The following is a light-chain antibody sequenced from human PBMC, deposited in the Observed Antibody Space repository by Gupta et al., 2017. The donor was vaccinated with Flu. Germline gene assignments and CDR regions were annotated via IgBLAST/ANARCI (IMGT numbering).Light chain of an antibody. V-gene: IGLV1-40*01. CDR2: QNN. CDR1: SSDIGTMYD. J-gene: IGLJ3*02. CDR3: QSSDRGLRNDV. Sequence: VTISCTGSSSDIGTMYDVNWFQQVPGTAPKLLIYQNNYRPSGVPDRFSGSRSGTSDSLAITGLQAEDEGDYYCQSSDRGLRNDVFGGGTKLTVL.